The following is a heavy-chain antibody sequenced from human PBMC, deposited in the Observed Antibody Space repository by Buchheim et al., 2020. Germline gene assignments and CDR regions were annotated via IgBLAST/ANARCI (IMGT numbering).Heavy chain of an antibody. CDR1: GGSIFTYY. CDR2: MYGSGRS. V-gene: IGHV4-59*01. Sequence: QVQLQESGPGLVKPSETLSLTCSVSGGSIFTYYWSWIRQAPGKGLEWIGYMYGSGRSNYNPSLKSRFTISVYNSKNQFSLYLSSVTAADTAIYYCAKKRSDNWFDPWGQGTL. J-gene: IGHJ5*02. CDR3: AKKRSDNWFDP.